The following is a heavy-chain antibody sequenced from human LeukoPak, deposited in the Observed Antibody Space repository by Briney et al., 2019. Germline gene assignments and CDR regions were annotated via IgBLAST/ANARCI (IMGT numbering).Heavy chain of an antibody. CDR2: IKEDGSNT. V-gene: IGHV3-7*01. Sequence: GGSLRLSCAASGFTFSSAWMDWVRQAPGKGLEWVAKIKEDGSNTYYGDSVKGRFTISRDNAKNSLYLQMNNLRAEDTAVYFCARDRACSSFDYWGRGTLVTVSS. D-gene: IGHD2-2*01. CDR1: GFTFSSAW. J-gene: IGHJ4*02. CDR3: ARDRACSSFDY.